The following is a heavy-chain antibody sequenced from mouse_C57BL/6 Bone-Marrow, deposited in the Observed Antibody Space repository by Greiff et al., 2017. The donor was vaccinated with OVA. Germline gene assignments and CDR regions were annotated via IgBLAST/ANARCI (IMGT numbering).Heavy chain of an antibody. D-gene: IGHD1-1*01. CDR3: ARNRGSSLEGYWYFDV. CDR2: IDPNSGGT. Sequence: QVQLQQPGAELVKPGASVKLSCKASGYTFTSYWMHWVKQRPGRGLEWIGRIDPNSGGTKYNEKFKSKATLTVDKPSSTAYMQLSSLTSEDSAVYYWARNRGSSLEGYWYFDVWGTGTTVTVSS. J-gene: IGHJ1*03. CDR1: GYTFTSYW. V-gene: IGHV1-72*01.